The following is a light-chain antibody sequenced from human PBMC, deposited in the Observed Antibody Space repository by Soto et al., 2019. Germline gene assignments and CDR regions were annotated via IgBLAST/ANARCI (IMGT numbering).Light chain of an antibody. V-gene: IGKV1-9*01. CDR3: QQLNVNLL. J-gene: IGKJ2*01. CDR2: AAS. Sequence: IQLTQSPSSLSASIGDRVTITCRASQDIASYLAWYQQKPGNAPKLLIYAASTLHSGVPSRFSGSGSGTDCTLTISSLQTEDFVTYYCQQLNVNLLFGQGTKLEIK. CDR1: QDIASY.